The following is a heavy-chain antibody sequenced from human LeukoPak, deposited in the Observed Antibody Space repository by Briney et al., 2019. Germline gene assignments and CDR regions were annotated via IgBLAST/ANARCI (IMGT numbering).Heavy chain of an antibody. CDR1: GFTLSSYG. CDR3: ARDLNRRVFTDY. CDR2: INSDGSDT. J-gene: IGHJ4*02. Sequence: GGDLRRSCAASGFTLSSYGRHYVLQAQGNVLVSFSRINSDGSDTIYGDSVKGRFTISRDNAKNSLYLQMDSLRAEDTAVYYCARDLNRRVFTDYWGQGTLVTVSS. V-gene: IGHV3-74*01.